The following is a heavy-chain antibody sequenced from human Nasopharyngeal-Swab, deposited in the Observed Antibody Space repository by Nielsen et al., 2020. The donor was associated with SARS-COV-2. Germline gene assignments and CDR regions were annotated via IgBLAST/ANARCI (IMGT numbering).Heavy chain of an antibody. V-gene: IGHV1-46*01. J-gene: IGHJ4*02. D-gene: IGHD3-16*02. CDR2: INPSGGST. Sequence: ASVKVSCKASGYTFTSYSMHCVRPSPGQWLEWMGIINPSGGSTSYAQKFQGRVTMTRDTSTSTVYMELSSLRSEDTAVYYCAREPRYYDYVWGSYRYGYFDYWGQGTLVTVSS. CDR3: AREPRYYDYVWGSYRYGYFDY. CDR1: GYTFTSYS.